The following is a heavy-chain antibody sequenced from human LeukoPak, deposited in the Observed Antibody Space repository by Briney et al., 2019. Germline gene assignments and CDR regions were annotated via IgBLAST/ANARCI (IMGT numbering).Heavy chain of an antibody. Sequence: ASVKVSCKASEYTFGTHWMHWVRQAPGQGLEWMAIINPSGDVRSYAQKFQGRVTVTRDMSTRTVYMELSDLRPEDTAVYYCARGMGVLVPAATWFDPWGQGTLVTVSS. CDR1: EYTFGTHW. J-gene: IGHJ5*02. D-gene: IGHD2-2*01. V-gene: IGHV1-46*01. CDR2: INPSGDVR. CDR3: ARGMGVLVPAATWFDP.